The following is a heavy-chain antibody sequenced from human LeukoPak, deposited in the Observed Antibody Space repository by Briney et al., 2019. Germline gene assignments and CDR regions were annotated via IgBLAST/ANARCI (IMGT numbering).Heavy chain of an antibody. CDR2: IYYSGST. V-gene: IGHV4-61*08. CDR1: GGSISSGGYS. J-gene: IGHJ4*02. D-gene: IGHD6-6*01. CDR3: ARSIAARPVR. Sequence: TSSETLSLTCAVSGGSISSGGYSWSWIRQPPGKGLEWIGYIYYSGSTNYNPSLKSRVTISVDTSKNQFSLKLSSVTAADTAVYYCARSIAARPVRWGQGTLVTVSS.